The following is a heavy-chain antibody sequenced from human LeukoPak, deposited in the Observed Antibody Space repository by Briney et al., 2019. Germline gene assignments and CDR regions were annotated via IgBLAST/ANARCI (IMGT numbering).Heavy chain of an antibody. CDR3: ARVLAPVHGMSSSWSAEYFQH. Sequence: PGGSLRLSCAASGFTFSSYAMHWVRQAPGKGLEWVAVISYDGSNKYYADSVKGRFTISRDNSKNTLYLQMNSLRAEDTAVYYCARVLAPVHGMSSSWSAEYFQHWGQGTLVTVSS. J-gene: IGHJ1*01. CDR2: ISYDGSNK. V-gene: IGHV3-30*04. D-gene: IGHD6-13*01. CDR1: GFTFSSYA.